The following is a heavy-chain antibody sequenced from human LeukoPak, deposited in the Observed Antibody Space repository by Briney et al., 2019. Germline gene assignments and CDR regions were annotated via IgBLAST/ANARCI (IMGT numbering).Heavy chain of an antibody. CDR2: IRAKTHDGTA. J-gene: IGHJ4*02. CDR3: TRGQLYPYGPEFDF. CDR1: GFNFGDYN. V-gene: IGHV3-49*04. D-gene: IGHD3-10*01. Sequence: GRSLRLSCTASGFNFGDYNMNWVRQAQGKGLEWVGYIRAKTHDGTADYAASVKGRFTISRDDSKSIAYLQMTGLDSEDTAVYYCTRGQLYPYGPEFDFWGQGTLVTVSS.